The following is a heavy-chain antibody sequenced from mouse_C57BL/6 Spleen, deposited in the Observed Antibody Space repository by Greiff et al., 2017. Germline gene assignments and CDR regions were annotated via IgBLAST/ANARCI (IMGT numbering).Heavy chain of an antibody. Sequence: EVKLVESGGGLVKPGGSLKLSCAASGFTFSDYGMHWVRQAPEKGLEWVAYISSGSSTIYYADTVQGRFTISRDNAKNTLFLQMTSLRSEDTARYYCARPTTEVATGGGDYWGQGTTLTVSS. CDR3: ARPTTEVATGGGDY. CDR1: GFTFSDYG. D-gene: IGHD1-1*01. V-gene: IGHV5-17*01. CDR2: ISSGSSTI. J-gene: IGHJ2*01.